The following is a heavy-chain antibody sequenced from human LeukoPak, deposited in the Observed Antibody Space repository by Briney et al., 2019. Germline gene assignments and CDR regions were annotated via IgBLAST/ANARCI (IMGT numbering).Heavy chain of an antibody. V-gene: IGHV3-30-3*01. CDR1: GFTFSCYA. CDR2: ISYDGSNK. Sequence: GGSLRLSCAASGFTFSCYAMHWVRQAPGKGLEWVAVISYDGSNKYYADSVKGRFTISRDNSKNTLYLQMNSLRAEDTAVYYCALRASTNIPGYWGQGTLVTVSS. CDR3: ALRASTNIPGY. J-gene: IGHJ4*02. D-gene: IGHD2/OR15-2a*01.